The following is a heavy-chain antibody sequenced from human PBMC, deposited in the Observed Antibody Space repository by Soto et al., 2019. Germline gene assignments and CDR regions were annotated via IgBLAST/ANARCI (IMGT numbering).Heavy chain of an antibody. Sequence: SETLSLTCIFSGESISSSSYYWGWIRQPPGKGLEWIGSIYYSGRTYYNPSFKSRVTISIDTSKNQFSLKLSSVTATDTAVYYCARQRTTVVTQAYFDHWGQGALVTVSS. J-gene: IGHJ4*02. CDR1: GESISSSSYY. V-gene: IGHV4-39*01. CDR3: ARQRTTVVTQAYFDH. CDR2: IYYSGRT. D-gene: IGHD2-21*02.